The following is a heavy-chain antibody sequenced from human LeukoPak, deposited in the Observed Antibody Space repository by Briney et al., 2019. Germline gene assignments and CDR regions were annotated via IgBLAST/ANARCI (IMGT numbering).Heavy chain of an antibody. CDR3: AKPYPTLTTVGVLDN. V-gene: IGHV3-30*18. Sequence: GGSLRLSCAASGFTFSNYAMHWVRQAPGKGLEWVAAISYDGRNKHYADPVKGRFTISRDNSENTVYLQINTLRGEDAAVYYCAKPYPTLTTVGVLDNWGQGTLVTVSS. CDR2: ISYDGRNK. J-gene: IGHJ4*02. D-gene: IGHD4-23*01. CDR1: GFTFSNYA.